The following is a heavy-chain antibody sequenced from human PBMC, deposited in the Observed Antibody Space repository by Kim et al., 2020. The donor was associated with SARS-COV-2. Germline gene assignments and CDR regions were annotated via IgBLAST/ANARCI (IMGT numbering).Heavy chain of an antibody. CDR2: T. V-gene: IGHV1-18*01. Sequence: TNYAQKLQGRVTMTTDTSTSTAYMELRSLRSDDTAVYYCARVMGATYFDYWGQGTLVTVSS. D-gene: IGHD1-26*01. J-gene: IGHJ4*02. CDR3: ARVMGATYFDY.